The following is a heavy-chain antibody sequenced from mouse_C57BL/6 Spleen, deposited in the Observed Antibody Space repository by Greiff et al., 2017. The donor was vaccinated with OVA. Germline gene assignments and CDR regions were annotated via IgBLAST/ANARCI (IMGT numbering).Heavy chain of an antibody. Sequence: QVQLQQPGAELVRPGSSFPLSCHSSVYTFTSYWMHWVKQRPIQGLEWIGNIDPSDSETHYNQKFKDKATLTVDKSSSTAYMQLSSLTSEDSAVYYCARNGYYSNYLYAMDYWGQGTSVTVSS. D-gene: IGHD2-5*01. CDR3: ARNGYYSNYLYAMDY. V-gene: IGHV1-52*01. CDR2: IDPSDSET. CDR1: VYTFTSYW. J-gene: IGHJ4*01.